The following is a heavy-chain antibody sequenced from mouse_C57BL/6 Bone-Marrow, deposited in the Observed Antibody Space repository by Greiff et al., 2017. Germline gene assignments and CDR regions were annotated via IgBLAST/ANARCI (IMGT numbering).Heavy chain of an antibody. CDR1: GYAFSSSW. CDR2: IYPGDGDT. Sequence: VQLQESGPELVKPGASVKISCKASGYAFSSSWMNWVKQRPGKGLEWIGRIYPGDGDTNYNGKFKGKATLTADKSSSTAYMQLSSLTSEDSAVYFCARSVWYVDGWGTGTTVTVSS. J-gene: IGHJ1*03. CDR3: ARSVWYVDG. V-gene: IGHV1-82*01.